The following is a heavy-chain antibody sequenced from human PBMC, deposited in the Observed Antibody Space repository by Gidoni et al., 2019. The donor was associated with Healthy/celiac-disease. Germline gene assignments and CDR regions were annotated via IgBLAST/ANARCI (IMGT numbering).Heavy chain of an antibody. CDR2: ISSISSTI. J-gene: IGHJ1*01. CDR1: GFTLSSYS. Sequence: EVQLVESGGGLVQPGGTMRLSCAASGFTLSSYSMNWVRQAPGKGLEWVSYISSISSTIYYADSVKGRFTISRDNAKNSLYLQMNSLRAEDTAVYYCARSDYGDYTEYFQHWGQGTLVTVSS. CDR3: ARSDYGDYTEYFQH. D-gene: IGHD4-17*01. V-gene: IGHV3-48*01.